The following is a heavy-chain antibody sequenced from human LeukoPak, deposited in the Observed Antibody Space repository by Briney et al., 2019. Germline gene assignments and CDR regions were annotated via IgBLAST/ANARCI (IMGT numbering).Heavy chain of an antibody. CDR2: IYYSGRT. D-gene: IGHD6-19*01. CDR1: GGSISDSSYY. V-gene: IGHV4-39*01. J-gene: IGHJ4*02. Sequence: SETLSLTCTVSGGSISDSSYYWGWIRQPPGKGLEWIGSIYYSGRTYYNPSLKSQITISVDTSKNQFSLKLSSVNAADTAVYYCARRGGWSNFDYWGQGTLVTVSS. CDR3: ARRGGWSNFDY.